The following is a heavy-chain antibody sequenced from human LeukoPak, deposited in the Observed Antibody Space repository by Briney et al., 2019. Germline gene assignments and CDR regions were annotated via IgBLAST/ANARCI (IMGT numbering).Heavy chain of an antibody. V-gene: IGHV4-4*07. Sequence: PSETLSLTCTVSGGSISSYYWSWIRQPAGKGLEWIGRIYTRGSTNYNPSLKSRVTMSLDASKNQFSLELNSVTPADTAVYYCARGGNYWPQWWFDPWGRGTLVSVSS. CDR3: ARGGNYWPQWWFDP. D-gene: IGHD1-26*01. J-gene: IGHJ5*02. CDR2: IYTRGST. CDR1: GGSISSYY.